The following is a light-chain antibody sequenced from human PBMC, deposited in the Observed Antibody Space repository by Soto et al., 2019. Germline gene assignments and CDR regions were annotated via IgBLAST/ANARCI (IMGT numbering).Light chain of an antibody. CDR1: SSDVGGYNY. Sequence: QSVLTQPPSASGSPGQSVTISCTGTSSDVGGYNYVSWYQQHPGKAPKLMIYEVNERPSGVPDRFSGSKSDNTASLTVSGLQAEDEAYYYCSSYAGSNYVIFGGGTKLTVL. V-gene: IGLV2-8*01. CDR3: SSYAGSNYVI. J-gene: IGLJ2*01. CDR2: EVN.